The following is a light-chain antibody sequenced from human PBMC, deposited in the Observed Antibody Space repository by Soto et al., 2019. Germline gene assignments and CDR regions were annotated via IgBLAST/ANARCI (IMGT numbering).Light chain of an antibody. Sequence: QSALTQPASVSGSPGLSITISCTGTSSDVGGYNYVSWYQQQSGKAPKLMIHEVSNRPSGVSNRFSGSKSGNTASLTISGLQAEDEADYYCSSYTSSNTFYVFGTGTKLTVL. J-gene: IGLJ1*01. CDR2: EVS. CDR1: SSDVGGYNY. V-gene: IGLV2-14*01. CDR3: SSYTSSNTFYV.